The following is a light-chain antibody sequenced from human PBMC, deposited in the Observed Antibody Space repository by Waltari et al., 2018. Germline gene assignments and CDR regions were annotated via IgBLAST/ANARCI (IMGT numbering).Light chain of an antibody. CDR1: QVISSY. CDR2: AAS. Sequence: WRPSQVISSYLNWYQQKPGKAPKILFYAASGLQSGVPSRFSGSGSGTDVALTISRMQPKDVATYYCQKSYSTLRTFRQGTKVAIK. J-gene: IGKJ1*01. CDR3: QKSYSTLRT. V-gene: IGKV1-39*01.